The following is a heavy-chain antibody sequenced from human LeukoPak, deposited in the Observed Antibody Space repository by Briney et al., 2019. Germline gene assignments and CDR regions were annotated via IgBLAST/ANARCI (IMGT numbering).Heavy chain of an antibody. J-gene: IGHJ4*02. CDR1: GGSFSGYY. CDR2: INDSGST. Sequence: PSETLSLTCAVYGGSFSGYYWSWIRQPPGKGLEWMGEINDSGSTNYNPSLKSRVTISLDTSKNQFSLKLDSVTPADTAVYYCARTPSGSGYYRPLDYWGQGTLVTVSS. V-gene: IGHV4-34*01. CDR3: ARTPSGSGYYRPLDY. D-gene: IGHD3-3*01.